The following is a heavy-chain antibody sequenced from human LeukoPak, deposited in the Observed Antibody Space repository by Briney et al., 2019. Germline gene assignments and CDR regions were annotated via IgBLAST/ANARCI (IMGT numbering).Heavy chain of an antibody. CDR3: ARDRRIVNYYYGMDV. D-gene: IGHD1-26*01. Sequence: PSETLSLTCTVSGGSISSSTYYWGWIRQPPGKGLEWIGSISYSGNIYYNPSLKSRVTISVDTSKNQFSLKLSSVTAADTAVYYCARDRRIVNYYYGMDVWGQGTTVTVSS. J-gene: IGHJ6*02. CDR1: GGSISSSTYY. V-gene: IGHV4-39*07. CDR2: ISYSGNI.